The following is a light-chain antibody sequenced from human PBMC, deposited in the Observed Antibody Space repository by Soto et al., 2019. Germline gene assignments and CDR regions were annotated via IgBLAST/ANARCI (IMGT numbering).Light chain of an antibody. CDR1: QNISSY. Sequence: DIQMTPSPSSLSASVGDGVTITCRASQNISSYLNWYQQKPGKAPKLLIYAASNLQSGVPSRFSGSGSRTDFSLTISSLQPEDFATYYCQQSYSIPFTFGPGTKVDIK. CDR3: QQSYSIPFT. J-gene: IGKJ3*01. V-gene: IGKV1-39*01. CDR2: AAS.